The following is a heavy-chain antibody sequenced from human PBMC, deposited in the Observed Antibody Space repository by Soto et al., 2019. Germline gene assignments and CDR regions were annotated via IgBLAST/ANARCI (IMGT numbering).Heavy chain of an antibody. J-gene: IGHJ6*02. V-gene: IGHV4-31*03. D-gene: IGHD6-6*01. CDR2: IYYSGST. Sequence: SETLSLTCTVSGGSISSGGYYWSWIRQHPGKGLEWIGYIYYSGSTYYNPSLKSRVTISVDTSKNQFSLKLSSVTAADTAVYYCASAVSSSSGDSYYYYGMDVWGQGTTVTVSS. CDR1: GGSISSGGYY. CDR3: ASAVSSSSGDSYYYYGMDV.